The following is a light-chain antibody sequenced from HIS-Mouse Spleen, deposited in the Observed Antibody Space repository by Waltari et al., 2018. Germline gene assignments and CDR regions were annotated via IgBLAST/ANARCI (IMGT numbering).Light chain of an antibody. CDR1: QSTVYSDGNTY. Sequence: DVVMTQSPLPLPVTLGQQASTPCRSSQSTVYSDGNTYLNWFQQRPGQSPRRLIYKVTNRDSGVPDRFSGSGSGTDFTLKISRVEAVCVGVYYCMPALQTPITFGQGTRLEIK. V-gene: IGKV2-30*01. CDR3: MPALQTPIT. J-gene: IGKJ5*01. CDR2: KVT.